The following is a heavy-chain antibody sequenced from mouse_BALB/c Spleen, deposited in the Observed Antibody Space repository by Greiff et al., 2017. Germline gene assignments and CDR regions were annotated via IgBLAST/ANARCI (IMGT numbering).Heavy chain of an antibody. Sequence: DVQLQESGGGLVKPGGSLKLSCAASGFTFSDYYMYWVRQTPEKRLEWVATISDGGSYTYYPDSVKGRFTISRDNAKNNLYLQMSSLKSEDTAMYYCARSNYGSGYFDVWGAGTTVTVSS. CDR2: ISDGGSYT. J-gene: IGHJ1*01. V-gene: IGHV5-4*02. D-gene: IGHD2-5*01. CDR3: ARSNYGSGYFDV. CDR1: GFTFSDYY.